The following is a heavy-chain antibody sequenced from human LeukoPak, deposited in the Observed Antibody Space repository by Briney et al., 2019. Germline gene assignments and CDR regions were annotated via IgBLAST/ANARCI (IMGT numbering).Heavy chain of an antibody. CDR3: ARRNTADASINF. D-gene: IGHD2/OR15-2a*01. J-gene: IGHJ4*02. CDR1: GGSFIGRW. Sequence: SETLSLTCTVSGGSFIGRWWSWVRQPPGKGLEWIGDIFYNGAINDNSPLKGRLTMSLDTSKNQFSLKLSSVTAADTAMYYCARRNTADASINFWGQGTLVIASS. CDR2: IFYNGAI. V-gene: IGHV4-59*08.